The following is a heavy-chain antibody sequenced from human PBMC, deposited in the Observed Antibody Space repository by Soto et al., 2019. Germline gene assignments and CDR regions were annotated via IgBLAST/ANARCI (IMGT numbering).Heavy chain of an antibody. CDR1: GYSFRYYG. D-gene: IGHD3-22*01. J-gene: IGHJ5*02. V-gene: IGHV1-18*01. Sequence: QVQLVQSGPELRKPGASVKVSCEASGYSFRYYGINWVRQAPGQGLEWMGWINTYTGNRNFAPKFEDRVTMTTATSTNTVYMELRSLRSDDTATYYCARDRLRGYDHSGFYSWGQGTRVTVSS. CDR2: INTYTGNR. CDR3: ARDRLRGYDHSGFYS.